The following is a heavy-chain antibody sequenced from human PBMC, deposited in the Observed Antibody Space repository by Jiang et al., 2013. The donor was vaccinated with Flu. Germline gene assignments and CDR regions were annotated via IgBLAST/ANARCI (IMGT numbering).Heavy chain of an antibody. CDR1: GGSFSGYY. Sequence: LLKPSETLSLTCGVYGGSFSGYYYIWIRQPPGKGLEWIGEISHSGSTNYNPSLTSRVTISVDTSKNQFYLKVSSVTAADTAVYYCARRPIGYSSAWLNYWGQGTLVTVSS. V-gene: IGHV4-34*01. J-gene: IGHJ4*02. D-gene: IGHD6-25*01. CDR3: ARRPIGYSSAWLNY. CDR2: ISHSGST.